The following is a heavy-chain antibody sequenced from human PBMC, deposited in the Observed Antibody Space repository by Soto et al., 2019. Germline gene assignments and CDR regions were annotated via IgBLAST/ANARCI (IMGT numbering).Heavy chain of an antibody. CDR2: SYSGGNT. D-gene: IGHD3-10*01. Sequence: GGSLRLSCAASGITVSSNYMTWVRQAPGKGLECVSVSYSGGNTYYAGSVKGRFTISRDSSKNTLYLQMNSLRAEDTAVYFCAKGYGAGSYFFDLWGQGTLVTVSS. V-gene: IGHV3-53*01. CDR3: AKGYGAGSYFFDL. CDR1: GITVSSNY. J-gene: IGHJ5*02.